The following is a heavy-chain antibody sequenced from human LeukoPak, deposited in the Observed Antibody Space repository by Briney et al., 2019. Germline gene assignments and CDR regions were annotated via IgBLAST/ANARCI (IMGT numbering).Heavy chain of an antibody. V-gene: IGHV3-43*01. D-gene: IGHD2-8*01. J-gene: IGHJ4*02. CDR1: GFTFDDFS. CDR3: AKDICPAMVLAGPLDY. Sequence: GGSLRLSCAASGFTFDDFSMHWGRQVPGKGLEWVSLIIWDGGSTYYADSVKGRFTISRDNSKNSLYLQMNSLRTEDTALYYCAKDICPAMVLAGPLDYWGQGTLVTVSS. CDR2: IIWDGGST.